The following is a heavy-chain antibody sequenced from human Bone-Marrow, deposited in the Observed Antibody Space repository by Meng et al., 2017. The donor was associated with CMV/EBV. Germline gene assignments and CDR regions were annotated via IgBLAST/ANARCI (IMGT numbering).Heavy chain of an antibody. Sequence: GGSLRLSCAASGFTFSTYWMSWVRQAPGKGLEWVANIRQDGSERHYVASVKGRFTISRDNAKNSFYLQMNSLRAGDTAVYYCVRDGLRCSSTTCLRNFGMDVWGQGTTVTVSS. V-gene: IGHV3-7*01. CDR1: GFTFSTYW. D-gene: IGHD2-2*01. CDR2: IRQDGSER. CDR3: VRDGLRCSSTTCLRNFGMDV. J-gene: IGHJ6*02.